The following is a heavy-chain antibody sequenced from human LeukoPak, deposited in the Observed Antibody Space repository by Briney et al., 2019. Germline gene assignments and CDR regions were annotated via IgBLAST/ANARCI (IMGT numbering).Heavy chain of an antibody. CDR2: INPNSGGT. V-gene: IGHV1-2*06. CDR1: GYTFTGYY. CDR3: ARVAGYCSSTSAAGGSCYSPDY. J-gene: IGHJ4*02. Sequence: ASVKVSCKASGYTFTGYYTHWVRPAPGQGHEWMGRINPNSGGTNYAQKFQGRVTMTRDTSISTAYMELSRLRSDDTAVYYCARVAGYCSSTSAAGGSCYSPDYWGQGTLVTVSS. D-gene: IGHD2-2*01.